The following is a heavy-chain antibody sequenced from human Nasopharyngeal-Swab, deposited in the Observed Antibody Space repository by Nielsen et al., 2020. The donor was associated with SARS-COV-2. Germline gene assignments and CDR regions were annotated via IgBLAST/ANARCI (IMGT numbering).Heavy chain of an antibody. CDR2: ISYDGSTT. V-gene: IGHV3-30*03. CDR1: GFTFSSYG. J-gene: IGHJ4*02. Sequence: GGSLRLSCAASGFTFSSYGMHWVRQAPGKGLEWVSVISYDGSTTYYADSVKGRFTISRDNSKNTLYLQMNSLRAEDTAVYYCARAPFDYWGQGTLVTVSS. CDR3: ARAPFDY.